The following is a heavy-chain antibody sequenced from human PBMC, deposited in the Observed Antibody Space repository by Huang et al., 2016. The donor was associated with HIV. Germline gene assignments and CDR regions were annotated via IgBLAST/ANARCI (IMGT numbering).Heavy chain of an antibody. CDR2: ISAYSGDT. CDR1: GYTFTSYG. V-gene: IGHV1-18*01. J-gene: IGHJ3*02. CDR3: ARDPKYHRIGYYRQRRGIDI. Sequence: QIQLMQYGPELKQPGASVKVSCQASGYTFTSYGITWVRQAPGQGPEWVGWISAYSGDTEYAQKFQGRVTLTTDTSTNIAYMELRSLRSDDTAKYYCARDPKYHRIGYYRQRRGIDIWGQGTMVIVSS. D-gene: IGHD3-22*01.